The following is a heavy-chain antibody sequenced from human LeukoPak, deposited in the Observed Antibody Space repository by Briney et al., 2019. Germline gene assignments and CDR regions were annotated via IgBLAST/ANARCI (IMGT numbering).Heavy chain of an antibody. CDR1: GFTFNNYW. Sequence: GGSLRLSCAASGFTFNNYWMNWVRQAPGKGLVWVSRINTDGSSTNYADSVKGRFTISRDNAKNTLYLQMNSRRAEDTAVYYCTRGAMPDYWGQGTLVTVSS. CDR2: INTDGSST. V-gene: IGHV3-74*01. J-gene: IGHJ4*02. D-gene: IGHD2-2*01. CDR3: TRGAMPDY.